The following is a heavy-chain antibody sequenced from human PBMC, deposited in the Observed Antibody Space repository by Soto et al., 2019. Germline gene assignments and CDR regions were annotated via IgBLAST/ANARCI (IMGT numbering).Heavy chain of an antibody. V-gene: IGHV4-4*02. CDR3: ARVSGSYYYGMDV. CDR2: IYHSGST. Sequence: QVQLQESGPGLVKPSGTLSLTCAVSGGSISSSYWWSWVRQPPGKGLEWIGEIYHSGSTNYNTSLQRRVTISVAKPKTQFSLKVTSVTAADTAVYYCARVSGSYYYGMDVWGQGTPVTVSS. CDR1: GGSISSSYW. J-gene: IGHJ6*02.